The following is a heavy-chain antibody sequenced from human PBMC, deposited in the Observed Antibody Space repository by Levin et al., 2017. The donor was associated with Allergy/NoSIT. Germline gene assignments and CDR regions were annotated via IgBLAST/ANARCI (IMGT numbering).Heavy chain of an antibody. V-gene: IGHV1-18*01. J-gene: IGHJ4*02. CDR3: ARDDPYDRSGYYDY. CDR1: GYTFTDCG. Sequence: ASVKVSCKASGYTFTDCGITWVRQAPGQGLEWMGWISAYSGNTHYAQKFQGRVTMTTDTSTSTAYMELRSLRSDDTAVYYCARDDPYDRSGYYDYWGQGTLVTVSS. CDR2: ISAYSGNT. D-gene: IGHD3-22*01.